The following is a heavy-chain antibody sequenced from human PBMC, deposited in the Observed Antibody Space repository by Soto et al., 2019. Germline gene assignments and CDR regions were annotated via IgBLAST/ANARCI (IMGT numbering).Heavy chain of an antibody. D-gene: IGHD6-13*01. CDR1: GGSISTRSSY. Sequence: SETLSLTCTVSGGSISTRSSYWGWIRQPPGKGLEWIGSIYYSGSTYYNPSLKSRVTISVDTSKNQFSLKLSSVTAADTAVYYCARRFGSSWQGVYYYYYMDVWGKGTTVTVSS. V-gene: IGHV4-39*01. CDR2: IYYSGST. CDR3: ARRFGSSWQGVYYYYYMDV. J-gene: IGHJ6*03.